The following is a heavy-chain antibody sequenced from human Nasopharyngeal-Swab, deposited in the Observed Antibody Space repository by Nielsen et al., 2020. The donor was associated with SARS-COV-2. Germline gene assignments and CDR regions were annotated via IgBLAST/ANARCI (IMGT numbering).Heavy chain of an antibody. CDR3: ARDDYGDYYYYMDV. D-gene: IGHD4-17*01. CDR2: IKQDGSEK. J-gene: IGHJ6*03. Sequence: WIRQPPGKGLEWVANIKQDGSEKYYGDSVKGRFTISRDNAKNSLYLQMNSLRAEDTAVYYCARDDYGDYYYYMDVWGKGTTVTVSS. V-gene: IGHV3-7*01.